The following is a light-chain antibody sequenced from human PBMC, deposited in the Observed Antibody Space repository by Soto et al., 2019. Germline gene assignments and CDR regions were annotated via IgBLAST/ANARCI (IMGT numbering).Light chain of an antibody. CDR1: QSVLYSSNNKNY. V-gene: IGKV4-1*01. CDR3: QQYYSTPPT. J-gene: IGKJ4*01. Sequence: DIVMTQSPDSLAVSLGERATINCKSGQSVLYSSNNKNYLAWYQQKPGQPPQLLIYWASTRESGVPDRFSGTGSGTDFTLTISSLQAEDVAVYYCQQYYSTPPTFGGGTKVEIK. CDR2: WAS.